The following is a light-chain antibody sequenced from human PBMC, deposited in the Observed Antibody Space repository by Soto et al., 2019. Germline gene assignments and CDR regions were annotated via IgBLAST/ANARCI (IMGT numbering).Light chain of an antibody. V-gene: IGKV2-24*01. CDR2: MIS. Sequence: EIVMTQTPLSSRVTLGQPASISCRSSQSLVHRDGNTYLSWLHQRPGQPPRLLIYMISDRLSGVPDRFSGSGGGTDFTLKISRVEAEDVGVYYCMQATQPYTFGQGTKLEIE. CDR1: QSLVHRDGNTY. CDR3: MQATQPYT. J-gene: IGKJ2*01.